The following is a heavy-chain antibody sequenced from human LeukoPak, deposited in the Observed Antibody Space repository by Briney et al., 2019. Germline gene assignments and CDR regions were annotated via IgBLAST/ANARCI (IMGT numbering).Heavy chain of an antibody. CDR1: GGTFSSYA. CDR2: IIPIFGTA. V-gene: IGHV1-69*05. J-gene: IGHJ4*02. D-gene: IGHD2-2*01. CDR3: ARGPGGDCSSTSCLLFDY. Sequence: GASVKVSCKASGGTFSSYAISWVRQAPGQGLEWMGGIIPIFGTANYAQKFQGRVTITTDESTSTAYMELSSLRSEDTAVYYCARGPGGDCSSTSCLLFDYWGQGTLVTVSS.